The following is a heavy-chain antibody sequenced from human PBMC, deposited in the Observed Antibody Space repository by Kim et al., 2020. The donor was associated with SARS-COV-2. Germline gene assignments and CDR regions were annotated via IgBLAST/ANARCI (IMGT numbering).Heavy chain of an antibody. CDR2: ISYDGSNK. J-gene: IGHJ4*02. D-gene: IGHD6-19*01. Sequence: GGSLRLSCAASGFTFSSYAMHWVRQAPGKGLEWVAVISYDGSNKYYADSVKGRFTISRDNSKNTLYLQMNSLRAEDTAVYYCARGGGIAVALFDYWGQGTLVTVSS. V-gene: IGHV3-30-3*01. CDR1: GFTFSSYA. CDR3: ARGGGIAVALFDY.